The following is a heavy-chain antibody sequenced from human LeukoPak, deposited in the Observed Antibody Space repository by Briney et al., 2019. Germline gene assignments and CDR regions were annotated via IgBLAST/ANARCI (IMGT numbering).Heavy chain of an antibody. CDR2: ISPDGRST. V-gene: IGHV3-74*01. D-gene: IGHD5-18*01. CDR1: GFTFSVFW. CDR3: AMGYKSAYSWDY. Sequence: PGGSLRLSCAASGFTFSVFWMFWVRQAPGQGLVWVSHISPDGRSTNYADSVKGRFTISRDNARNTLYLQFNSLTAEDTAVYYCAMGYKSAYSWDYWGQGTLVTVSS. J-gene: IGHJ4*02.